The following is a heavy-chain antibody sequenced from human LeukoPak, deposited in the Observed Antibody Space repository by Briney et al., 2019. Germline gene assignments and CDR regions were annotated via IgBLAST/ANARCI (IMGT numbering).Heavy chain of an antibody. CDR2: ITYDGSNK. Sequence: GRSLRLSCAASGFTFSSYVMHWVRQAPGKGLEWVAVITYDGSNKVYADSVKGRFTISRDNSKNTLYLQMNSLRAEDTAVYYCARDTSPLGFDYWGQGTLVTVFS. D-gene: IGHD2/OR15-2a*01. J-gene: IGHJ4*02. V-gene: IGHV3-30*04. CDR1: GFTFSSYV. CDR3: ARDTSPLGFDY.